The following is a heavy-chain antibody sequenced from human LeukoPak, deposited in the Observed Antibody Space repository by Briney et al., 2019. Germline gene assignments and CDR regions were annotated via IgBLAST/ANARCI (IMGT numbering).Heavy chain of an antibody. V-gene: IGHV1-2*02. D-gene: IGHD6-13*01. CDR1: GYTFTGYY. Sequence: ASVKVSCKASGYTFTGYYMHWVRQAPGQGLEWMGWINPNSGGTNYAQKFQGRVTMTRDTSISTAYMELSRLRSDDTAVYYCARAQPGIAAAGYNWFDPWGQGTLVTVSS. CDR2: INPNSGGT. J-gene: IGHJ5*02. CDR3: ARAQPGIAAAGYNWFDP.